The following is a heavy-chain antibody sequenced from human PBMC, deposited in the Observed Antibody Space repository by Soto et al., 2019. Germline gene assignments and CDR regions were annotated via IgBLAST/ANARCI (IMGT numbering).Heavy chain of an antibody. V-gene: IGHV3-30*18. CDR3: AKNGLHGDLLDYFEY. CDR1: GFSFSSYR. D-gene: IGHD1-26*01. CDR2: ISYDGSNA. Sequence: DLEESGGGVVQPGRSLRLSCAAAGFSFSSYRMHWVRQAPGKGLEWVAVISYDGSNAHYADYVKGRFTISRDNSKNTLSLQMNSLRAEDTAVYYCAKNGLHGDLLDYFEYWGQGTLVTVSS. J-gene: IGHJ4*02.